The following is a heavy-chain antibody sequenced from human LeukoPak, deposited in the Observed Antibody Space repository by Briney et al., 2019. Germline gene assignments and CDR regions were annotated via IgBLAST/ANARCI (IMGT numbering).Heavy chain of an antibody. J-gene: IGHJ1*01. D-gene: IGHD3-22*01. CDR1: GFTFSTYW. CDR2: IKSDGGT. CDR3: ARAPSEIGGYYPEYFRH. V-gene: IGHV3-74*01. Sequence: GGSLRLSCAASGFTFSTYWMHWVRQAPGKGLVWVSRIKSDGGTNYADSVKGRFTISRDNAKKTVSLQMNSLRPEDTGVYYCARAPSEIGGYYPEYFRHWGQGTLATVSS.